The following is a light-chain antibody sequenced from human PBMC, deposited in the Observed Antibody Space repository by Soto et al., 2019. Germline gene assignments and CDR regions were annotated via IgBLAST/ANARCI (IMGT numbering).Light chain of an antibody. CDR3: QQYGSSPQT. V-gene: IGKV3-20*01. Sequence: ELVLTQSPGTLSLSPGERAMLSCRASQSVSSSYLAWYPQKPGQAPRLLIYGASSRATGIPDRFRGSGSGTDFTLTISRLEPEDFAVYYCQQYGSSPQTFGQGTKVDI. CDR2: GAS. J-gene: IGKJ1*01. CDR1: QSVSSSY.